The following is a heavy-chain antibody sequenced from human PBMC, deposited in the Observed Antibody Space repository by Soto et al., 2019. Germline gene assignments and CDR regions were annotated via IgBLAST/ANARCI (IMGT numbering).Heavy chain of an antibody. Sequence: GSLRLSCAASGFTFSSYGMHWVRQAPGKGLEWVAVISYDGSNKYYADSVKGRSTISRDNSKNTLYLQMNSLRAEDTAVYYCAKPRFLEWLSGDFEYWGQGTLVTVSS. CDR3: AKPRFLEWLSGDFEY. J-gene: IGHJ4*02. CDR2: ISYDGSNK. CDR1: GFTFSSYG. D-gene: IGHD3-3*01. V-gene: IGHV3-30*18.